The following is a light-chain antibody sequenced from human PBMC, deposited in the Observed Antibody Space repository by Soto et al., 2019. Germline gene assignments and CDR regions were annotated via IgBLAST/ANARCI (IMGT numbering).Light chain of an antibody. CDR2: GTS. CDR1: QSVNINY. J-gene: IGKJ1*01. Sequence: EIVLTQSPGPLSLSPGERATLSCRASQSVNINYFAWYQQKSGQAPRLLIYGTSNRASGIPDRFSGSGSGTDFTLSISGLEPEDFAVYFCQQYANSRTFGQGTKVDIK. CDR3: QQYANSRT. V-gene: IGKV3-20*01.